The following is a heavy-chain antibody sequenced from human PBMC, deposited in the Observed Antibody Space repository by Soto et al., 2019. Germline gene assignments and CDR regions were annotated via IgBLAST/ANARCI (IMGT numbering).Heavy chain of an antibody. CDR1: GYTFTGYY. Sequence: ASVKVSCKASGYTFTGYYMHWVRQAPGQGLEWMGWINPDSGCTNYSQKFQGGVTMTRDTSISTAYMELSTLRSDDTGVYSCASEVAAAGIRGRYYYYYYGMDVWGQGTTVTVSS. D-gene: IGHD6-13*01. CDR2: INPDSGCT. J-gene: IGHJ6*02. V-gene: IGHV1-2*02. CDR3: ASEVAAAGIRGRYYYYYYGMDV.